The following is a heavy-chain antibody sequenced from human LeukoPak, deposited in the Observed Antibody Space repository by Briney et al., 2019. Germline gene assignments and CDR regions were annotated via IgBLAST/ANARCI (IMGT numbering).Heavy chain of an antibody. V-gene: IGHV1-2*02. D-gene: IGHD5-24*01. CDR1: GFTFTTYA. Sequence: ASVKVSCKASGFTFTTYAIHWVRQAPGQGLEWMGWIIPGGGTNYPQKFQGRVAITWDTSITTAYMDLSRLTSDDTAVYYCARDRYGDGFAHLDYWGQGALVTVSS. CDR3: ARDRYGDGFAHLDY. J-gene: IGHJ4*02. CDR2: IIPGGGT.